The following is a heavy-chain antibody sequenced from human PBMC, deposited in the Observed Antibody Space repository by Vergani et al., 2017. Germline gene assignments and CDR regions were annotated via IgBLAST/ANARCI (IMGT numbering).Heavy chain of an antibody. CDR2: IWYDGSNK. CDR3: ARGAWGCSSTSCLYADYYYYMDV. D-gene: IGHD2-2*01. Sequence: QVQLVESGGGVVQPGRSLRLSCAASGFTFSSYGMHWVRQAPGKGLEWVAVIWYDGSNKYYADSVKGRFTISRDNSKNTLYLQMNSLRAEDTAVYYCARGAWGCSSTSCLYADYYYYMDVWGKGTTVTVSS. J-gene: IGHJ6*03. V-gene: IGHV3-33*01. CDR1: GFTFSSYG.